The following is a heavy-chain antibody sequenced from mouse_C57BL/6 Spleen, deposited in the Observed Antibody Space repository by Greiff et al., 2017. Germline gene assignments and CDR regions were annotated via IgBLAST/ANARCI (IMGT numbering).Heavy chain of an antibody. CDR1: GFSLSSYG. J-gene: IGHJ1*03. Sequence: VQLQESGPGLVQPSQSLSITCTVSGFSLSSYGVHWVRQSPGTGLEWLGVIWRGGSTDYNAAFMSRLCITQDKSKSQVFFKMNSRQAKYTAIYYCAKALVARGYFDVWGTGTAVTVSS. CDR2: IWRGGST. CDR3: AKALVARGYFDV. D-gene: IGHD1-1*01. V-gene: IGHV2-5*01.